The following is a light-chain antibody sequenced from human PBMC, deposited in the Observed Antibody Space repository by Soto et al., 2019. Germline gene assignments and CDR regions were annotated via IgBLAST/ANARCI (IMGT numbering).Light chain of an antibody. CDR3: QQYKSYSRT. J-gene: IGKJ1*01. CDR2: DAS. CDR1: QSISSW. V-gene: IGKV1-5*01. Sequence: DIQMTQSPSTLSASVGDRVTLTCRASQSISSWLAWYKQKPGKAPKLLIYDASSLESGVPSRFSGSGSGTEFTLTISSLKPDDFEAYYCQQYKSYSRTFGQGTKVDIK.